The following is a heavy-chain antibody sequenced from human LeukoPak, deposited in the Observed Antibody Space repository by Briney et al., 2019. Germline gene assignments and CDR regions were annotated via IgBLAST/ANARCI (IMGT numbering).Heavy chain of an antibody. CDR1: GGSISSYY. CDR3: AGARRVGATTPLRYYYYMDV. J-gene: IGHJ6*03. D-gene: IGHD1-26*01. CDR2: IYYSGST. Sequence: PSETLSLTCTVSGGSISSYYWSWIRQPPGKGLEWIGYIYYSGSTNYNPSLKSRVTISVDTSKNQFSLKLSSVTAADTAVYYCAGARRVGATTPLRYYYYMDVWGKGTTVTVSS. V-gene: IGHV4-59*01.